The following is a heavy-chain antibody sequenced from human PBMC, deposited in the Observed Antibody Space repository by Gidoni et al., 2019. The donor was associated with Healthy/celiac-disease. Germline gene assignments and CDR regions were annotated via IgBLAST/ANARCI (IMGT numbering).Heavy chain of an antibody. CDR3: AREWSGVVPAPGFFGGVYYGMDV. J-gene: IGHJ6*02. Sequence: QVQLVQSGAEVKKPGASVKVSCKASGYTFTSYGIIWVRQAPGQGLEWMGWISAYNGNTNYEQKLQGRVTMTTDTSTSTAYMELRSLRSDDTAVYYCAREWSGVVPAPGFFGGVYYGMDVWGQGTTVTVSS. CDR1: GYTFTSYG. CDR2: ISAYNGNT. V-gene: IGHV1-18*04. D-gene: IGHD2-2*01.